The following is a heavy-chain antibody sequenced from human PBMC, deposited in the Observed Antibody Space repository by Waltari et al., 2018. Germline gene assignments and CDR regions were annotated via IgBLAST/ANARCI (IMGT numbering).Heavy chain of an antibody. CDR2: ISDEETRI. Sequence: EEQLLESGGGLVQPGDSLRLSCAGSGFRFSNYWMNWVRQAPGRGLVWVARISDEETRISYADAVKGRFTSSRDNAKNTVYLQRKRLRVEDTAVYYCARLAPRTYRSPVPGRHYYYGMDVWGQGTTVTVSS. CDR3: ARLAPRTYRSPVPGRHYYYGMDV. V-gene: IGHV3-74*01. CDR1: GFRFSNYW. D-gene: IGHD3-10*01. J-gene: IGHJ6*02.